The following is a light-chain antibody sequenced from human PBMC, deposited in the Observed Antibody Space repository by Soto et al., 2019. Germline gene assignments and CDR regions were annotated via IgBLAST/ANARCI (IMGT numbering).Light chain of an antibody. Sequence: DIQVTQSPSSLSASAGDRVTITCRASQSISNHLNWYQQKPGKAPKLLIYASSSLQSGVPSRFSGSGSGTDFTLTITSLQPEDFATYYCQQSYIMSAGYTFGQATKLEIK. CDR1: QSISNH. J-gene: IGKJ2*01. V-gene: IGKV1-39*01. CDR3: QQSYIMSAGYT. CDR2: ASS.